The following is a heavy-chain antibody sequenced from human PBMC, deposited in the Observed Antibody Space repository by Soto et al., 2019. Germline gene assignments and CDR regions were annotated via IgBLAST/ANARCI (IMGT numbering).Heavy chain of an antibody. J-gene: IGHJ6*02. CDR2: ISYDGSNK. CDR1: GFTFSSYA. CDR3: ARGSWYGNIDYYYGMDV. Sequence: GGSLRLSCAASGFTFSSYAMHWVRQAPGKGLEWVAVISYDGSNKYYADSVKGRFTISRDNSKNTLYLQMNSLRAEDTAVYYCARGSWYGNIDYYYGMDVWGQGTTVTVSS. V-gene: IGHV3-30-3*01. D-gene: IGHD6-13*01.